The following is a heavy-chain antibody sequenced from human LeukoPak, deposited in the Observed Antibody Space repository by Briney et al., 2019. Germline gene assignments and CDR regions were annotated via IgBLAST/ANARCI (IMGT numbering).Heavy chain of an antibody. Sequence: GGSLRLSCAASGFTFSDHYIDWVRQAPGKGLEWVGRIRNKANSYTTEYAASVKGRFTISRDDSKNSLYLQMNSLKTEDTAVYYCAPGGDYCSTTSCPSWGQGTMVTVSS. J-gene: IGHJ3*01. CDR1: GFTFSDHY. D-gene: IGHD2-2*01. CDR3: APGGDYCSTTSCPS. V-gene: IGHV3-72*01. CDR2: IRNKANSYTT.